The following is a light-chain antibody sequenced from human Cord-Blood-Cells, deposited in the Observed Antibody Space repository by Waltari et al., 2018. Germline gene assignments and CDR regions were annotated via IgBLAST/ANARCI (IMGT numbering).Light chain of an antibody. Sequence: QSALTQPASVSGSPGQSITISCTGTSSDVGGYNYVSWYQQHPGKAPKLMIYDVSNRPSGCSNRFSGSKSGNTASLTISGLQAEDEADYYRSSYTSSSTYVFGTGTKVTVL. J-gene: IGLJ1*01. CDR3: SSYTSSSTYV. V-gene: IGLV2-14*03. CDR1: SSDVGGYNY. CDR2: DVS.